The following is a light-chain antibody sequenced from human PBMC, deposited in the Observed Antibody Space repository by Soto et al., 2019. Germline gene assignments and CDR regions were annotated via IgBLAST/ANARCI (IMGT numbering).Light chain of an antibody. V-gene: IGKV3-15*01. CDR3: QQHNNWPPVT. J-gene: IGKJ5*01. CDR2: GAS. Sequence: EIVMTQSPVTLSVSPGERVTLSCRASQSVSSNLAWYQQKSGQAPRLLIYGASTRVTGIPARFSGSGSGTEFTLTISSLQSEDFAIYYCQQHNNWPPVTFGQGTRLEIK. CDR1: QSVSSN.